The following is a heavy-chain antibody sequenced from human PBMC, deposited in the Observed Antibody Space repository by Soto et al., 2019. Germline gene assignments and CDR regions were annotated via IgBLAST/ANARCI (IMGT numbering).Heavy chain of an antibody. D-gene: IGHD6-19*01. CDR2: ISAYNGNT. V-gene: IGHV1-18*01. J-gene: IGHJ4*02. Sequence: VKVSCKASGYTFTSYGISWVRQAPGQGLEWMGWISAYNGNTNYAQKLQGRVTMTTDTSTSTAYMELRSLRSDDTAVYYCARDGDSSGWFYYDYWGQGTLVTVSS. CDR3: ARDGDSSGWFYYDY. CDR1: GYTFTSYG.